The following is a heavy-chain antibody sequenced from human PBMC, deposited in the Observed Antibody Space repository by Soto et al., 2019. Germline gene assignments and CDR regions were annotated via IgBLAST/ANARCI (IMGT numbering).Heavy chain of an antibody. V-gene: IGHV3-74*01. CDR2: VNTDESSPI. CDR1: GFTFSSYW. CDR3: TRDPRLADH. J-gene: IGHJ5*02. Sequence: PGGSLRLSCGASGFTFSSYWMHWVRQAPGKGLVWVSRVNTDESSPIVYADSVKGRFTASRDNAKNSLYLQMNSLTVEDTAVYYCTRDPRLADHWGQGTLVTVSS.